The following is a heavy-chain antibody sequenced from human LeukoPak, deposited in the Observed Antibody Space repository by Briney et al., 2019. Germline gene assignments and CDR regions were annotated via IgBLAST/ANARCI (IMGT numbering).Heavy chain of an antibody. Sequence: SETLSRTCAVSGGSISSTSYYWAWIRQPPGKGLEWIGTIYYSGSTYHNPSLKSRVTLSVDTSRNQFSLRLSSVDAADTAVYYCAKAGVRYFDSSGLYAFDFWGQGTTVTVSS. J-gene: IGHJ3*01. CDR2: IYYSGST. V-gene: IGHV4-39*01. D-gene: IGHD3-22*01. CDR1: GGSISSTSYY. CDR3: AKAGVRYFDSSGLYAFDF.